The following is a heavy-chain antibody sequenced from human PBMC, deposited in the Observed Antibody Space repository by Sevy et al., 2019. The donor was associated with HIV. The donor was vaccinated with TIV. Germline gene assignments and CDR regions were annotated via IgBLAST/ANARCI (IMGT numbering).Heavy chain of an antibody. Sequence: SQTLSLTCAISGDSVSSNSAAWNWIRQSPSRGLEWLGRTYYRSKWYNDYAVSVKSRITINPDTSKNQFSLQLNSVTPEDTAVYYCARDKAADSSGWYGFDPWGQGTLVTVSS. D-gene: IGHD6-19*01. V-gene: IGHV6-1*01. CDR1: GDSVSSNSAA. CDR2: TYYRSKWYN. J-gene: IGHJ5*02. CDR3: ARDKAADSSGWYGFDP.